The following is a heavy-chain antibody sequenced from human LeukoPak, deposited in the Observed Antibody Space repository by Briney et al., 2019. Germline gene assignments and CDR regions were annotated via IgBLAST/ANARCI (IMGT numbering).Heavy chain of an antibody. V-gene: IGHV3-30*02. J-gene: IGHJ3*02. D-gene: IGHD6-6*01. CDR1: GFTFSSYG. CDR3: AKPSIAARLGIGDAFDI. Sequence: GGSLRLSCAASGFTFSSYGMHWVRQAPGKGLEWVAFIQYDGSNKYYADSVKGRFTISRDNSKDTLYLQMNSLRAEDTAVYYCAKPSIAARLGIGDAFDIWGQGTMVTVSS. CDR2: IQYDGSNK.